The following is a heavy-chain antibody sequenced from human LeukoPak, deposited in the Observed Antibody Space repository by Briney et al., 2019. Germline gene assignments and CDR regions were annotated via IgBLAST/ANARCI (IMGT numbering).Heavy chain of an antibody. V-gene: IGHV4-59*01. Sequence: SETLSLTCTVSGGSISSYYWSWIRQPPGKGLEWIGYIYYSGSTNYNPSLKSRVTISVDTPKNQFSLKLSSVTAADTAVYYCARDEYSSSSGEGWFDPWGQGTLVTVSS. CDR3: ARDEYSSSSGEGWFDP. J-gene: IGHJ5*02. D-gene: IGHD6-6*01. CDR2: IYYSGST. CDR1: GGSISSYY.